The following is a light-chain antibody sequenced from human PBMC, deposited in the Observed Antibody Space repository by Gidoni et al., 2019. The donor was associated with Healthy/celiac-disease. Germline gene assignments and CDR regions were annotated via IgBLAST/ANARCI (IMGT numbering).Light chain of an antibody. Sequence: EILITQSPDTLSVSPGERATLSCRASRGVSSNLAGYQQKPGKAPRLLIYGASTRATGITARLRGSGSGPAFPLTLSSLQSEYFAVYYCQPYTNRPPITCGQGTRLEI. CDR2: GAS. CDR1: RGVSSN. V-gene: IGKV3-15*01. J-gene: IGKJ5*01. CDR3: QPYTNRPPIT.